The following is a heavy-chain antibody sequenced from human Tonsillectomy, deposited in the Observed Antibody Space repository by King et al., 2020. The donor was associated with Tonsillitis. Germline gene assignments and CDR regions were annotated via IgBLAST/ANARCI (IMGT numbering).Heavy chain of an antibody. Sequence: VQLVESGGGLVKPGGSLRLSCAASGFTFSSYSMNWVRQAPGKGLEWVSSISSGSSYIHYADSVKGRFTISRDNAKNSLYLQMNSLRAEDTALYYCARVTYDILTGFYKDYFDYWGQGTLVTVSS. CDR1: GFTFSSYS. J-gene: IGHJ4*02. CDR3: ARVTYDILTGFYKDYFDY. CDR2: ISSGSSYI. V-gene: IGHV3-21*01. D-gene: IGHD3-9*01.